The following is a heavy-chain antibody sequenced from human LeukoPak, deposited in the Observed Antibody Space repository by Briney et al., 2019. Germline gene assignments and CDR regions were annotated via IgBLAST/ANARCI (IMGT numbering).Heavy chain of an antibody. CDR2: TYYRSKWYN. J-gene: IGHJ5*02. CDR3: ARDGAWIQLWHRRSFGWFDP. CDR1: GDSVSSNSAA. D-gene: IGHD5-18*01. Sequence: SQTLSLTCAISGDSVSSNSAAWNWIRQSPSRGLEWLGRTYYRSKWYNDYAVSVKSRITINPDTSKNQFSLQLNSVTPEDTAVYYCARDGAWIQLWHRRSFGWFDPWGQGTLVTVSS. V-gene: IGHV6-1*01.